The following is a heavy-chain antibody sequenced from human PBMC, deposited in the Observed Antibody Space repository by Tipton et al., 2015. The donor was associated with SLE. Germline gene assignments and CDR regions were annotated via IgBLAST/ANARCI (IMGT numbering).Heavy chain of an antibody. CDR1: GGSFSSSLYY. CDR2: MYSSGRA. Sequence: TLSLTCNVSGGSFSSSLYYWGWIRQPPGKGLEWIGSMYSSGRAYYNPSLKNRITMSIDTSKKQFSLKLNSVTAADTAVYYCTRDPYYYDSSGSPYSYWGQGTLVTVSS. CDR3: TRDPYYYDSSGSPYSY. V-gene: IGHV4-39*07. J-gene: IGHJ4*02. D-gene: IGHD3-22*01.